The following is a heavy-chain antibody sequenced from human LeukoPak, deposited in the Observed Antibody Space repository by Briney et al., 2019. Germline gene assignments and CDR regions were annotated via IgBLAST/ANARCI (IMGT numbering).Heavy chain of an antibody. D-gene: IGHD5-12*01. CDR3: TGGVATLDFDY. CDR1: GFTFSSAW. J-gene: IGHJ4*02. Sequence: GGSLRLSCAASGFTFSSAWMSWVRQALGKGLEWVGRIKSNTDGGTTDYAAQVKGRFTMSRDDSKNTLYLQMNSLKTEDTAVYYCTGGVATLDFDYWGQGTLVTVSS. CDR2: IKSNTDGGTT. V-gene: IGHV3-15*01.